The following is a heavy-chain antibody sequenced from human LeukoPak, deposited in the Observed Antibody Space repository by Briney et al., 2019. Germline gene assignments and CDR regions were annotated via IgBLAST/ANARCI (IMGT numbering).Heavy chain of an antibody. Sequence: GGCLRLSCAASGFSFSSYSMSWVRQAPGKGLEWVSFISRDSNDIYHADSVKGRFTISRGNAKNSLYLQMNSRRAEDTAVYYCARDLPAAVDWGQGTQVTVSS. CDR3: ARDLPAAVD. J-gene: IGHJ4*02. CDR2: ISRDSNDI. D-gene: IGHD2-2*01. V-gene: IGHV3-21*01. CDR1: GFSFSSYS.